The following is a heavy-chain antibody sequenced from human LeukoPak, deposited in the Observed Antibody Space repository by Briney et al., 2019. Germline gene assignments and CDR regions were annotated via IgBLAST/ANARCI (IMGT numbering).Heavy chain of an antibody. V-gene: IGHV3-30*19. D-gene: IGHD4-17*01. CDR1: GFTFSSYG. J-gene: IGHJ4*02. Sequence: TGGSLRLSCAASGFTFSSYGMHWVRQAPGKGLEWVAVISYDGSNKYYADSVKGRFTISRDNSKNTLYLQMNSLRAEDTAVYYCARGSHRSFYGDYSFDYWGQGTLVTVSS. CDR3: ARGSHRSFYGDYSFDY. CDR2: ISYDGSNK.